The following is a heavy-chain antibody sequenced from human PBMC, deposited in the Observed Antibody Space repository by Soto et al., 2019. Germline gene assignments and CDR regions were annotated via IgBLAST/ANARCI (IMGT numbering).Heavy chain of an antibody. D-gene: IGHD4-17*01. Sequence: SETLSLTCAVYGGSFSGYYWSWIRQPPGKGLEWIGEINHSGSTNYNPSLKSRVTISVDTSKNQFSLKLSSVTAADTAVYYCARAAMTTVTRRGWFGPWGKGTLVTVSS. J-gene: IGHJ5*02. CDR1: GGSFSGYY. V-gene: IGHV4-34*01. CDR2: INHSGST. CDR3: ARAAMTTVTRRGWFGP.